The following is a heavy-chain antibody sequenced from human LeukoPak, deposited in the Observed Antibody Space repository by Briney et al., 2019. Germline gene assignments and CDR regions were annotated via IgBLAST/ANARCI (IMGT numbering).Heavy chain of an antibody. Sequence: SETLSLTCTVSGGSISSYYWSWIRQPAGKGLEWIGRIYTSGSTNYNPSLKSRVTMSVDTSKNQFSLKLSSVTAADTAVYYCARDPTYYYDSSGYYLFDYWGQGTLVTVSS. CDR2: IYTSGST. J-gene: IGHJ4*02. CDR1: GGSISSYY. D-gene: IGHD3-22*01. CDR3: ARDPTYYYDSSGYYLFDY. V-gene: IGHV4-4*07.